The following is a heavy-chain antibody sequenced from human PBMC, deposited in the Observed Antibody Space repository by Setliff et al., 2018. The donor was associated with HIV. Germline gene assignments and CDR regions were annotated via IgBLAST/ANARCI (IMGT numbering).Heavy chain of an antibody. CDR1: GITFSRYW. V-gene: IGHV3-7*03. J-gene: IGHJ6*03. Sequence: GGSLRLSCEASGITFSRYWMSWVRQAPGKGLEWVANIKGDGSEKTYVDSVEGRFTISRDNAWDSLYLQMNSLRAEDTAVYYCARAMDHPQLIPDGIFYYYYMDVW. D-gene: IGHD6-13*01. CDR3: ARAMDHPQLIPDGIFYYYYMDV. CDR2: IKGDGSEK.